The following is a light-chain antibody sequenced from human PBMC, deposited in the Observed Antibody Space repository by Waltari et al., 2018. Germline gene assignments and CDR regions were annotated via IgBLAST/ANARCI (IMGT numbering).Light chain of an antibody. V-gene: IGLV3-21*02. CDR1: NLGRKT. Sequence: SYVLTQPPSESVAPGQDATITCGGNNLGRKTVHGYQQKHGQAPVLVVYDDSDRASGIPERFSGSKSGDTATLTIGRVEAGDEADYSCQVWDGGRVVFGGGTKLTVL. CDR2: DDS. CDR3: QVWDGGRVV. J-gene: IGLJ2*01.